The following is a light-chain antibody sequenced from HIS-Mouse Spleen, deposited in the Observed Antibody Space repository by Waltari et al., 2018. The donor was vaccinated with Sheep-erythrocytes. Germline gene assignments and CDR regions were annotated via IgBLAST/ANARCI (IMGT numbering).Light chain of an antibody. J-gene: IGLJ1*01. V-gene: IGLV1-51*01. CDR2: DNK. CDR3: GTWDSSLSALFV. Sequence: QSVLTQPPSVSAAPGQKVTISCSGSSSNIGNNYVSWYQQLPGTAPKLLIYDNKKRPPGSPDRFAGSKSGTSATLGITGLQTGDEADYYCGTWDSSLSALFVFGTGTKVTVL. CDR1: SSNIGNNY.